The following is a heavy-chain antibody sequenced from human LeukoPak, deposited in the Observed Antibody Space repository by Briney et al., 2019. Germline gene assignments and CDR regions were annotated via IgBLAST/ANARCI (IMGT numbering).Heavy chain of an antibody. V-gene: IGHV4-59*08. CDR1: GASITTYS. J-gene: IGHJ5*02. D-gene: IGHD2-21*01. Sequence: SETLSLTCSVSGASITTYSWNWLRQSPGKGLEWIGYFSLGETTSYTSSLKSRVTISRDTSKNQVSLKLTSVTAADTAVYYCARWDELDWAFGTWGPGTLVTVSS. CDR2: FSLGETT. CDR3: ARWDELDWAFGT.